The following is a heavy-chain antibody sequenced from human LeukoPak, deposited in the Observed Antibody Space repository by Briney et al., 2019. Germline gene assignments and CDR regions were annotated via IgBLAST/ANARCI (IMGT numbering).Heavy chain of an antibody. Sequence: GGSLRLSCAASGFTVSSNYMSWVRQAPGKGLEWVSVIYSGGSTYYADSLKGRFTNARHNSKNTLYLQMNRLRAEDTAVYYCASFSGSYGYGYWGQGTLVPVSS. CDR1: GFTVSSNY. J-gene: IGHJ4*02. V-gene: IGHV3-53*04. D-gene: IGHD1-26*01. CDR3: ASFSGSYGYGY. CDR2: IYSGGST.